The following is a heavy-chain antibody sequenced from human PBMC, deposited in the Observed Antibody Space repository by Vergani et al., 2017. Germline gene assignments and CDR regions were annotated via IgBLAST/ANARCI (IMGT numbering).Heavy chain of an antibody. CDR3: ARGLWDCTHIRCSPPSY. V-gene: IGHV3-21*01. J-gene: IGHJ4*02. CDR1: GFSFSSYS. CDR2: ISGSSSYV. D-gene: IGHD2-8*01. Sequence: VQLVESGGGVVQPGGSLRLSCAASGFSFSSYSMNWVRQAPGKGLEWVASISGSSSYVFYRDSVEGRFTITRDNAKKSVYLQINSLRAEDTAMYFCARGLWDCTHIRCSPPSYWGQGTQVTVSS.